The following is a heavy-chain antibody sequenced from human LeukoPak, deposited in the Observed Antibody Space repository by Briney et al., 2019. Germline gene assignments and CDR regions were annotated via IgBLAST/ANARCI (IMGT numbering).Heavy chain of an antibody. J-gene: IGHJ4*02. CDR2: TYYRSKLNH. CDR3: ARGCYSGFDY. V-gene: IGHV6-1*01. D-gene: IGHD3-16*02. Sequence: SQTLSLTCVLSGDSVSGNSAVAWNWLRQSPSRGLEWLGRTYYRSKLNHDYAVSVKSRITIIPDTSKNQYSLHLNSVTPEDTAVYYCARGCYSGFDYWGQGTLVTVSS. CDR1: GDSVSGNSAVA.